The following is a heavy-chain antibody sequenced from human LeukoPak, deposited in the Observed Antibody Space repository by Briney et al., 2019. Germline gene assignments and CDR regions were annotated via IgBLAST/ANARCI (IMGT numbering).Heavy chain of an antibody. CDR3: ARDRSSGPTNWFDP. CDR2: IIPIFGTA. J-gene: IGHJ5*02. Sequence: SVKVSCKASGGTFSSYAISWVRQAPGQGLEWMGGIIPIFGTANYAQKFQGRVTITTDESTSTAYMELSSLRSEDTAVYYCARDRSSGPTNWFDPWGQGTLVTVSS. D-gene: IGHD3-22*01. CDR1: GGTFSSYA. V-gene: IGHV1-69*05.